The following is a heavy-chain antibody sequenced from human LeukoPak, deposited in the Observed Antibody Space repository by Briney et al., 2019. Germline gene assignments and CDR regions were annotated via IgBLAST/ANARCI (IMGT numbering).Heavy chain of an antibody. CDR3: AREVPTTVTTFDY. Sequence: ASVKVSCKASGYTFTSYDINWVRQATGQGLEWMGWMNPNSGNTGYAQKFQGKVTMTRNTAISTAYMELSSLRSEDTAVYYCAREVPTTVTTFDYWGQGTLVTVSS. CDR1: GYTFTSYD. CDR2: MNPNSGNT. V-gene: IGHV1-8*01. D-gene: IGHD4-17*01. J-gene: IGHJ4*02.